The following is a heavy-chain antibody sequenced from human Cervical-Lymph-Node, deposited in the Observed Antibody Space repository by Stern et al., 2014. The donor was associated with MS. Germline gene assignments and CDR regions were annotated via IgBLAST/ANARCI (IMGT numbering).Heavy chain of an antibody. Sequence: QVQLVQSGAEVKKPGASVKVSCKASGYTFTSYGLNWVRQAPGRGLEWMGWISAYNGNTNYAQNLQGRVSMTTDTSASTVYMELRSLRSDDTAMYYCAREYYDFSGYYLFDYWGQGTLVTVSS. D-gene: IGHD3-22*01. CDR3: AREYYDFSGYYLFDY. V-gene: IGHV1-18*01. CDR2: ISAYNGNT. J-gene: IGHJ4*02. CDR1: GYTFTSYG.